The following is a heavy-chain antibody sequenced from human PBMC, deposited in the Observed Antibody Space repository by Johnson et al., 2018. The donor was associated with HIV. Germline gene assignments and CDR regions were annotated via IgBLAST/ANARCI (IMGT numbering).Heavy chain of an antibody. D-gene: IGHD5-18*01. CDR3: AKERTAMVTPFDA. CDR1: GFTFSTYN. CDR2: ISYNGSDT. V-gene: IGHV3-30*18. Sequence: QEQLVESGGGVVQPGRSLRLSCAASGFTFSTYNMHWVRHAPGRGLEWVAFISYNGSDTYDVDSVKGRFTVSSDNSENTLFLQMNSLRDDDTAVYYCAKERTAMVTPFDAWGQGTRVTVSS. J-gene: IGHJ3*01.